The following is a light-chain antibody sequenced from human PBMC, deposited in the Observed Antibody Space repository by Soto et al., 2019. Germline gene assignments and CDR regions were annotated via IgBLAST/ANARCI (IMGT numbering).Light chain of an antibody. V-gene: IGLV2-8*01. Sequence: QSVLTQPPSASGSPGQSVTISCTGTSSDVGGYNYVSWYQQHPGNAPKLMIYEVSKRPSGVPDRFSGSKSGNTASLTVSGLQAEDEADYYCSSYAGSNNIAVFGTGTKLTVL. CDR3: SSYAGSNNIAV. J-gene: IGLJ1*01. CDR1: SSDVGGYNY. CDR2: EVS.